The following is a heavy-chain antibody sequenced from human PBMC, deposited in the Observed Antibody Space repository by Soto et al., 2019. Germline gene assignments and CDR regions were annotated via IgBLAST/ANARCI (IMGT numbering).Heavy chain of an antibody. J-gene: IGHJ6*03. CDR2: IKSKTDGGTT. Sequence: PGGSLRLSCAASGFTFSNAWMSWVRQAPGKGLEWVGRIKSKTDGGTTDYAAPVKGRFTISRDDSKNTLYLQMNSLKTEDTAVYYCTTEGIAAAGKVYYYYMDVWGKGTTVTVSS. D-gene: IGHD6-13*01. V-gene: IGHV3-15*01. CDR3: TTEGIAAAGKVYYYYMDV. CDR1: GFTFSNAW.